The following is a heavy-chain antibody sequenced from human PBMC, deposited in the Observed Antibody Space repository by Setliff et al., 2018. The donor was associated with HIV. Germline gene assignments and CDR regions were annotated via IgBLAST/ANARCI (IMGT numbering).Heavy chain of an antibody. CDR1: GFIFSDFY. V-gene: IGHV3-11*06. D-gene: IGHD2-8*01. CDR2: ISSNNGAYT. Sequence: PGGSLRLSCAASGFIFSDFYMSWIRQAPGKGLEWVSYISSNNGAYTNYADSVKGRFTISRDNAKNSLYLQMNSLRAEDTAVYYCARMIDCTTALCYRWFDPWGQGTLVTVSS. CDR3: ARMIDCTTALCYRWFDP. J-gene: IGHJ5*02.